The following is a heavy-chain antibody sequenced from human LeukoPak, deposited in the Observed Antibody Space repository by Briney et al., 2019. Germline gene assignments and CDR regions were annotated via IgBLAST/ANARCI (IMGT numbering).Heavy chain of an antibody. J-gene: IGHJ3*02. CDR1: GFTFSDYY. CDR2: ISSSGSTI. Sequence: KPGGSLGLSCAASGFTFSDYYMSWIRQAPGKGLEWVSYISSSGSTIYYADSVKGRFTIYRDNAKNSLYLQMNSLRAEDTAVYYCARGTYYYDSSGPSDAFDIWGQGTMVTVSS. CDR3: ARGTYYYDSSGPSDAFDI. D-gene: IGHD3-22*01. V-gene: IGHV3-11*04.